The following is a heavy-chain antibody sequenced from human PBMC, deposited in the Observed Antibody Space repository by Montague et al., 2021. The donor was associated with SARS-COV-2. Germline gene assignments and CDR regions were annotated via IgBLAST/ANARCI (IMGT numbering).Heavy chain of an antibody. D-gene: IGHD1-1*01. CDR3: TSGREGNYNVMDV. CDR2: TYYRSKWYN. J-gene: IGHJ6*02. V-gene: IGHV6-1*01. Sequence: CAISGDSVSGNSATCNWVRRSPSRRVEWLGRTYYRSKWYNDYAVAVRGRVTINPDTSKNQFSLQLNSVTPEDTAIYYCTSGREGNYNVMDVWGQGTTVTVSS. CDR1: GDSVSGNSAT.